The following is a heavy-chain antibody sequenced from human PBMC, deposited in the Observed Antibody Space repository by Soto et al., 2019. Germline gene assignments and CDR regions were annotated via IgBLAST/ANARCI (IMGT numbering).Heavy chain of an antibody. V-gene: IGHV4-39*01. CDR3: AIYDFGSGYYLSAWDY. Sequence: PSETLSLTCTVSGGSISSSSYYWGWIRQPPGKGLEWIGSIYYSGSTYYNPSLKSRVTISVDTSKNQFSLKLSSVTAADTAVYYCAIYDFGSGYYLSAWDYWGQGTRVTVSS. CDR2: IYYSGST. J-gene: IGHJ4*02. CDR1: GGSISSSSYY. D-gene: IGHD3-3*01.